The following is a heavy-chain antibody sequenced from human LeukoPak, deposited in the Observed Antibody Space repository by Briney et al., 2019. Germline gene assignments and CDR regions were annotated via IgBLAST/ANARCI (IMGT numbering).Heavy chain of an antibody. Sequence: SETLSLTCAVYGGSFSGSYWSWIRQPPGKGLEWMGEINHSGSKNYNPSLKSRVTISVDTSKNQFSLKLSSVTAADTAVYYCARRKLWSGRGGRFDPWGQGTLVTVSS. CDR3: ARRKLWSGRGGRFDP. V-gene: IGHV4-34*01. D-gene: IGHD5-18*01. CDR1: GGSFSGSY. CDR2: INHSGSK. J-gene: IGHJ5*02.